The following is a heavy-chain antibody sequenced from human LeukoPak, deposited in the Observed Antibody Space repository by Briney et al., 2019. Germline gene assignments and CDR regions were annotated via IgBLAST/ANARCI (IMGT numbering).Heavy chain of an antibody. CDR1: GFTFSSYS. CDR3: ARLLGESTIYDL. V-gene: IGHV3-7*01. J-gene: IGHJ5*02. Sequence: GGSLRLSCAASGFTFSSYSMSWVRQAAGKGLEWVASIRQNGVEKYHVDSVKGRFSISRDNAENSVSLQMNSLRDEDTAMYYCARLLGESTIYDLWGQGTLVTVSS. D-gene: IGHD3-16*01. CDR2: IRQNGVEK.